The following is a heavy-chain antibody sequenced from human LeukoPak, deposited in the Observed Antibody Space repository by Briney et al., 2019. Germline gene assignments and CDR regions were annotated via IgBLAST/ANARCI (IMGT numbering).Heavy chain of an antibody. CDR2: MNPNSGNT. V-gene: IGHV1-8*01. D-gene: IGHD3-22*01. J-gene: IGHJ4*02. CDR1: GYTFTSYD. Sequence: ASVTVSCKASGYTFTSYDINWVRQAPGQGLEWMGWMNPNSGNTGYAQKFQGRVTMTRNTSISTAYMELSSLRSEDTAVYYCARGAATYDSSGYSDYWGQGTLVTVSS. CDR3: ARGAATYDSSGYSDY.